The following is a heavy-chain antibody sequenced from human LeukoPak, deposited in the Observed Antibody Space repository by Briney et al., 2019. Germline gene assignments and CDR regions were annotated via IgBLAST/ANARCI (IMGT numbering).Heavy chain of an antibody. V-gene: IGHV3-21*01. J-gene: IGHJ6*03. Sequence: GGSLRLSCAASGFTFSSYTMNWVRQAPGKGLEWVSSISSRSSYIYYVDSVKGRFTISRDNAKKSLYLQMNSLRAEDTALYYCARDGDTVLTRGYYYYMDVWGKGTTVTVSS. CDR3: ARDGDTVLTRGYYYYMDV. CDR2: ISSRSSYI. CDR1: GFTFSSYT. D-gene: IGHD4-23*01.